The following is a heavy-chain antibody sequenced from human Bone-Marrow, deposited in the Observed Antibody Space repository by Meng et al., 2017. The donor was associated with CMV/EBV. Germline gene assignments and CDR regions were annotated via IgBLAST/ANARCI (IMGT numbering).Heavy chain of an antibody. CDR3: ARGEQPDLDDAFDI. D-gene: IGHD1-26*01. Sequence: GESLKISCAASGFTFSSYAMHWVRQAPGKGLEWVAVISYDGSNKYYADSVKGRFTISRDNSKNTLYLQMNSLRAEDTAVYYCARGEQPDLDDAFDIWGQGTMVTVSS. J-gene: IGHJ3*02. CDR2: ISYDGSNK. V-gene: IGHV3-30-3*01. CDR1: GFTFSSYA.